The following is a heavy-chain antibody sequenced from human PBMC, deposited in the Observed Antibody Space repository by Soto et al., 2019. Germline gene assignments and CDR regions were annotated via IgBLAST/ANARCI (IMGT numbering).Heavy chain of an antibody. CDR3: ARDPIDYYDSSGPSDY. Sequence: SETLSLTCTVSGGSISSGDYYWSWIRQPPGKGLEWIGYIYYSGSTYYNPSLKSRVTISVDTSKNQFSLKLSSVTAADTAVYYCARDPIDYYDSSGPSDYWGQGTLVTVSS. V-gene: IGHV4-30-4*01. CDR2: IYYSGST. D-gene: IGHD3-22*01. J-gene: IGHJ4*02. CDR1: GGSISSGDYY.